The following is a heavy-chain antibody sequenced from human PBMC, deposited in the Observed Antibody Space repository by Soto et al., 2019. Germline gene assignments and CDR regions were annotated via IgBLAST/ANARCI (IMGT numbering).Heavy chain of an antibody. CDR3: ARGFPKYSSYPILSGYYYYMDV. CDR2: INHSGST. CDR1: GGSFSGYY. V-gene: IGHV4-34*01. Sequence: SETLSLTCAVYGGSFSGYYWSWIRQPPGKGLEWIGEINHSGSTNYNPSLKSRVTISVDTSKNQFSLKLSSVTAADTAVYYCARGFPKYSSYPILSGYYYYMDVWGKGTTVTVSS. D-gene: IGHD6-6*01. J-gene: IGHJ6*03.